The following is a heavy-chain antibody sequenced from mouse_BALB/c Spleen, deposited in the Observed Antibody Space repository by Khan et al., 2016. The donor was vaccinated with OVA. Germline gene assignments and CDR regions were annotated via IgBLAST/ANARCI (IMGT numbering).Heavy chain of an antibody. CDR1: GSTFTNSV. CDR2: INPYNAGT. D-gene: IGHD4-1*01. V-gene: IGHV1S136*01. Sequence: VQLQQSGPELVEPGASVKLSCKASGSTFTNSVMHWVKQKPGQGLEWIGYINPYNAGTRYNEKFKGKATLTSAISSTTAYLELSSLTSEDTAVYYCARESSSWDFSFPYWGQGTLVTVSA. J-gene: IGHJ3*01. CDR3: ARESSSWDFSFPY.